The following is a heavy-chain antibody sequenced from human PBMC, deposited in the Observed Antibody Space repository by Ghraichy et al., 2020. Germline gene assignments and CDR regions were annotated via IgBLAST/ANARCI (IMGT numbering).Heavy chain of an antibody. CDR3: ARVGYSGYDDTKNYYYYYYMDV. CDR2: IYYSGST. Sequence: SETLSLTCTVSGGSISSYYWSWIRQPPGKGLEWIGYIYYSGSTNYNPSLKSRVTISVDPSKNQFSLKLSSVTAADTAVYYCARVGYSGYDDTKNYYYYYYMDVWGKGTTVTVSS. V-gene: IGHV4-59*01. CDR1: GGSISSYY. D-gene: IGHD5-12*01. J-gene: IGHJ6*03.